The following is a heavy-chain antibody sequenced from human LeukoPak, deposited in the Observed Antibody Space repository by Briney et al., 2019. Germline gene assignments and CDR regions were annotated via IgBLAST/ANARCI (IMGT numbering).Heavy chain of an antibody. CDR1: GSSYG. V-gene: IGHV3-30*18. CDR3: AKEYSSGWPNY. Sequence: GGSLRLSCAASGSSYGMHWVRQAPGKGLEWVAVISYVGSNKYYADSVKGRFTISRDNSKNTLYLQMNSLRAEDTAVYHCAKEYSSGWPNYWGQGTLVTVSS. CDR2: ISYVGSNK. J-gene: IGHJ4*02. D-gene: IGHD6-19*01.